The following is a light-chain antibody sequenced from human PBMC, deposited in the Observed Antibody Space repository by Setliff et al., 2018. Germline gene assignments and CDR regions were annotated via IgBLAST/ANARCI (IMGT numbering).Light chain of an antibody. CDR2: DVS. CDR3: SSYSSSNIPFV. Sequence: QSVLTQPASVSGSPGQSITISCTGTDSDVGGFNLASWYQQHPGKAPKFMIYDVSNRPSGVSNRFSGSKSGNTASLTISGLQAEDEADYYCSSYSSSNIPFVFGTGTKVTVL. CDR1: DSDVGGFNL. V-gene: IGLV2-14*03. J-gene: IGLJ1*01.